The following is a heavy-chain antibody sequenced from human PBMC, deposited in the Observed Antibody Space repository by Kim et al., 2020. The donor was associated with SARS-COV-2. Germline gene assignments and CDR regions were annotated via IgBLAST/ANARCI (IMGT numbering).Heavy chain of an antibody. CDR3: ARDLAYCGGDCHGWFDP. V-gene: IGHV1-3*01. CDR1: GYTFTSYA. D-gene: IGHD2-21*02. Sequence: ASVKVSCKASGYTFTSYAMHWVRQAPGQRLEWMGWINAGNGNTKYSQKFQGRVTITRDTSASTAYMELSSLRSEDTAVYYCARDLAYCGGDCHGWFDPWGQGTLVTVSS. CDR2: INAGNGNT. J-gene: IGHJ5*02.